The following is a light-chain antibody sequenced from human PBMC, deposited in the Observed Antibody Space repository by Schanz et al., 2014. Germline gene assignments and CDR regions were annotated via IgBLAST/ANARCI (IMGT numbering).Light chain of an antibody. CDR2: DVS. V-gene: IGLV2-23*02. CDR3: CSYAGSSTFEV. J-gene: IGLJ3*02. CDR1: SSDVGGYNF. Sequence: QSALTQPASVSGSPGQSITISCTGTSSDVGGYNFVSWYQQHPGKAPKLMIYDVSARPSGVSNRFSGSKSGNTASLTISGLQAEDEADYYCCSYAGSSTFEVFGGGTKLTVL.